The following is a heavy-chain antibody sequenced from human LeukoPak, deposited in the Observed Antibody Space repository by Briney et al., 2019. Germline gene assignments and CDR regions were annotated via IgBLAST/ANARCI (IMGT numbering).Heavy chain of an antibody. CDR1: GFTFSDFG. CDR2: IRSDGSNK. J-gene: IGHJ4*02. CDR3: AKDRDDYGNDC. D-gene: IGHD4-17*01. V-gene: IGHV3-30*02. Sequence: GGSLRLSCAASGFTFSDFGMHWVRQAPGKGLEWVALIRSDGSNKYYAESVKGGFTISRDSSKNTLFLQMNSLRVEDTAVYYCAKDRDDYGNDCWGQGVLVTVST.